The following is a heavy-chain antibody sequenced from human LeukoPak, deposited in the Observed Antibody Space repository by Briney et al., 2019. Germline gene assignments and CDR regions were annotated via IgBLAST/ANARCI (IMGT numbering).Heavy chain of an antibody. V-gene: IGHV3-21*01. CDR3: ARDDGGALDVFDI. Sequence: PGGSLRLSCAASGFTFSSFAMNWFRQAPEKGLEWVSFISSSSSSISYTDSVKGRFTISRDNANNSLYLQMNSLRAEDTAVYYCARDDGGALDVFDIWGQGTMVTVSS. D-gene: IGHD4-23*01. CDR1: GFTFSSFA. J-gene: IGHJ3*02. CDR2: ISSSSSSI.